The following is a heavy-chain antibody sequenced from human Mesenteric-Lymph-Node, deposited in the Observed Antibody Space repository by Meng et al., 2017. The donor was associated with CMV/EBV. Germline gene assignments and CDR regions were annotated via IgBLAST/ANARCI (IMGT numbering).Heavy chain of an antibody. Sequence: GGPLRLSCAASGFTFSSYWMSWVRQAPGKGLEWVANIKQDGSEKYYVDSVKGRFTISRDNAKNSLYLQMNSLRAEDTAVYYCARDRVAAGFWSGYFDYWGQGTLVTVSS. V-gene: IGHV3-7*01. CDR2: IKQDGSEK. CDR1: GFTFSSYW. CDR3: ARDRVAAGFWSGYFDY. J-gene: IGHJ4*02. D-gene: IGHD3-3*01.